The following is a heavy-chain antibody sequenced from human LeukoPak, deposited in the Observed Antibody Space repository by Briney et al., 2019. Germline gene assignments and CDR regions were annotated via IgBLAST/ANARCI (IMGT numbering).Heavy chain of an antibody. Sequence: SETLSLTCTVSGGSISSHYWSWIRQPPGKGLEWIGYIYYSGSTNYNPSLKSRVTISVDTSKNQFSLKLSSVTAADTAVYYCAREANNPTTGYSSGWYDYWGQGTLVTVSS. D-gene: IGHD6-19*01. CDR2: IYYSGST. CDR3: AREANNPTTGYSSGWYDY. V-gene: IGHV4-59*11. CDR1: GGSISSHY. J-gene: IGHJ4*02.